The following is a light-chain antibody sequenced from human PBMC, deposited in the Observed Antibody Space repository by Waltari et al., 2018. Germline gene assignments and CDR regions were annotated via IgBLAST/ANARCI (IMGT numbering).Light chain of an antibody. CDR3: AAWDDSLSGLV. CDR2: KNN. CDR1: SSTFGSNY. Sequence: QSVLTQPPSAFGISGQTVTISCNGRSSTFGSNYVYWYQQLPGTAPKLLIFKNNQRPSGVPDRFSDSKSGTSASLAINGLRSEDEADYYCAAWDDSLSGLVLGGGTKVTVL. V-gene: IGLV1-47*01. J-gene: IGLJ3*02.